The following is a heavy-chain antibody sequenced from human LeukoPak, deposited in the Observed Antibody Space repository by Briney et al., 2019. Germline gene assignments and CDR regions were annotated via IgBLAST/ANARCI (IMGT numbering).Heavy chain of an antibody. CDR2: INHSGST. V-gene: IGHV4-34*01. CDR1: GGSFSGYY. D-gene: IGHD1-1*01. J-gene: IGHJ4*02. Sequence: PSETLSLTCAVYGGSFSGYYWSWIRQPPGKGLEWIGEINHSGSTNYNPSLKSRVTISVDTSKNQFSLKLSSVTAADTAVYYCARAFRLTTIDYWGQGTLVTVSS. CDR3: ARAFRLTTIDY.